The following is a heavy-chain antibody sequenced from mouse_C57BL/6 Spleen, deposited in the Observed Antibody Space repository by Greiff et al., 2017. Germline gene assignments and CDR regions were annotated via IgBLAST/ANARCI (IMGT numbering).Heavy chain of an antibody. V-gene: IGHV5-4*01. Sequence: EVKLMESGGGLVKPGGSLKLSCAASGFTFSSYAMSWVRQTPEKRLEWVATISDGGSYTYYPDNVKGRFTISRDNAKNNLYLQMSHLKSEDTAMYYCARDRGTTVVAPYFDYWGQGTTLTVSS. CDR2: ISDGGSYT. CDR1: GFTFSSYA. CDR3: ARDRGTTVVAPYFDY. J-gene: IGHJ2*01. D-gene: IGHD1-1*01.